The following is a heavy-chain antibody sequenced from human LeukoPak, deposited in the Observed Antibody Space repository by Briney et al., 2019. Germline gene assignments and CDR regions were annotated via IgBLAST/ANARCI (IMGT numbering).Heavy chain of an antibody. J-gene: IGHJ4*02. D-gene: IGHD6-13*01. Sequence: SETLSLTCAVSGGSISSGGYSWSWIRQPPGKGLEWIGEINHSGSTNYNPSLKSRVTISVDTSKNQFSLKLSSVTAADTAVYYCARGRIAAARNFDYWGQGTLVTVSS. V-gene: IGHV4-34*01. CDR3: ARGRIAAARNFDY. CDR1: GGSISSGGYS. CDR2: INHSGST.